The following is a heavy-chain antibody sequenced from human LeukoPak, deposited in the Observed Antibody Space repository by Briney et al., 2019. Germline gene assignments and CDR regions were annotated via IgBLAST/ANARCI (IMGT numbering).Heavy chain of an antibody. V-gene: IGHV4-31*02. CDR1: GGSISSSSYY. D-gene: IGHD3-22*01. CDR2: IYYSGST. J-gene: IGHJ4*02. CDR3: ARVLYYDSSGYYEDY. Sequence: SETLPLTCTVSGGSISSSSYYWSCIHQHPGKGLECIGYIYYSGSTYYNPSLKSRVTISVDTSKNQFSLKLSSVTAADTAVYYCARVLYYDSSGYYEDYWGQGTLVTVSS.